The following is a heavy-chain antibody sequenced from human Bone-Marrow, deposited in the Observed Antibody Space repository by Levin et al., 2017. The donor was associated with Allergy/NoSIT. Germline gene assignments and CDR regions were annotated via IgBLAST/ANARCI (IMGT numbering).Heavy chain of an antibody. CDR3: AKTGDCDGGCFLGH. V-gene: IGHV3-53*01. J-gene: IGHJ4*02. CDR1: GFSVSNSY. Sequence: QPGGSLRLSCEASGFSVSNSYMSWVRQAPGKGLEWVSVMFSGGSAHYADSVKGRFTISRDNSKHTVYLQIHNLRVEDTAVYYCAKTGDCDGGCFLGHWGQGTLVTVSS. D-gene: IGHD2-21*02. CDR2: MFSGGSA.